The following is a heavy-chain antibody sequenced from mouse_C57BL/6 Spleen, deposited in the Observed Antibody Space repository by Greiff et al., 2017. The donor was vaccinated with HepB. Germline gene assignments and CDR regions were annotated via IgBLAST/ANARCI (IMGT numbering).Heavy chain of an antibody. CDR1: GYTFTSYW. CDR3: ARKSNWDVSWYFDV. D-gene: IGHD4-1*01. Sequence: QVQLQQSGAELVKPGASVKMSCKASGYTFTSYWITWVKQRPGQGLEWIGDIYPGSGSTNYNEKFKSKATLTVDTSSSTAYMQLSSLTSEDSAVYYCARKSNWDVSWYFDVWGTGTTVTVSS. V-gene: IGHV1-55*01. J-gene: IGHJ1*03. CDR2: IYPGSGST.